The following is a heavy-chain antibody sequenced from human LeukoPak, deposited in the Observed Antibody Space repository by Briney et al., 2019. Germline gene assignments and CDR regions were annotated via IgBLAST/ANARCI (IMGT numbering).Heavy chain of an antibody. CDR3: ARSNGDYWDFDY. J-gene: IGHJ4*02. V-gene: IGHV3-64*01. CDR1: GFTFSTYG. CDR2: ISSNGGST. D-gene: IGHD4-17*01. Sequence: GGSLRLSCTASGFTFSTYGMHWVRQAPGKGLEYVSAISSNGGSTYYANSVKGRFTISRDNSKNTLYLQMGSLRAEDMAVYYCARSNGDYWDFDYWGQGTLVTVSS.